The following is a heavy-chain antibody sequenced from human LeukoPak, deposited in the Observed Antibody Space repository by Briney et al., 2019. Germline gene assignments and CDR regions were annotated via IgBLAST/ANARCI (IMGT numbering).Heavy chain of an antibody. CDR2: ISRDGSTP. V-gene: IGHV3-43*01. D-gene: IGHD3-16*01. Sequence: GGSLRLSCVASGFTFDDSLMRWVRQAPGKGLEWISLISRDGSTPYYADSVKGRFTISRDNSKNSLFLQMNSLTPEDTAVYYCARDIRGNYVDSLGQGTLVTVSS. CDR1: GFTFDDSL. J-gene: IGHJ4*02. CDR3: ARDIRGNYVDS.